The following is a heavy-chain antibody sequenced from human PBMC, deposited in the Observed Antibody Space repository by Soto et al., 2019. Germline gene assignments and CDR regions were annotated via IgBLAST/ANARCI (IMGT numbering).Heavy chain of an antibody. CDR2: INHSGST. J-gene: IGHJ6*02. Sequence: SETLSLTCAVYGGSFSGYYWSWIRQPPGKGLEWIGEINHSGSTNYNPSLKSRVTISVDTSKNQFSLQLNSVTPEDTAVYYCARSPYYYYYGMDVWGQGTTVTVSS. V-gene: IGHV4-34*01. CDR1: GGSFSGYY. CDR3: ARSPYYYYYGMDV.